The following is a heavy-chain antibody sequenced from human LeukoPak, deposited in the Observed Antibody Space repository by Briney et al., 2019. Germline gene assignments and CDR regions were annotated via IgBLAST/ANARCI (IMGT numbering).Heavy chain of an antibody. J-gene: IGHJ5*02. Sequence: PSETLSLTCAVYGVSFSGYYWSWIRQPPGKGLEWIGEINHSGSTNYNPSLKSRVTISVDTSKNQFSMKLSSVTAADTAVYYCARSRFDPWGQGTLVTVSS. D-gene: IGHD6-6*01. CDR1: GVSFSGYY. CDR2: INHSGST. CDR3: ARSRFDP. V-gene: IGHV4-34*01.